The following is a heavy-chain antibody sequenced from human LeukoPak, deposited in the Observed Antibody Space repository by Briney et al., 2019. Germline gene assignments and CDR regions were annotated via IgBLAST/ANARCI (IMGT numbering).Heavy chain of an antibody. CDR2: ISSSSSYI. J-gene: IGHJ6*04. V-gene: IGHV3-21*04. CDR3: AREREVPAAIYLMSGIGV. Sequence: PGGSLRLSCAASGFTFSSYSMNWVRQAPGMGLEWVSSISSSSSYIYYADSVKGRFTISRDNAKNSLYLQMNSLRAEDTAVYYCAREREVPAAIYLMSGIGVWGEETTVTVSS. CDR1: GFTFSSYS. D-gene: IGHD2-2*01.